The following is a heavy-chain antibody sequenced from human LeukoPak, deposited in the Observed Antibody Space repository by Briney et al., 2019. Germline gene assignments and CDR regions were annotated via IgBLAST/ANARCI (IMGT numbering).Heavy chain of an antibody. V-gene: IGHV1-2*02. CDR2: INPHSGDT. CDR1: GYTFTSYY. CDR3: AREQGIASRLRDFDY. D-gene: IGHD6-6*01. J-gene: IGHJ4*02. Sequence: GASVKVSCKASGYTFTSYYMHWVRQAPGQGLEWMGCINPHSGDTNYAQKFRGRVTMTRDTSISTAYMDLSRLRSDDTAVYYCAREQGIASRLRDFDYWGQGTLVTVSS.